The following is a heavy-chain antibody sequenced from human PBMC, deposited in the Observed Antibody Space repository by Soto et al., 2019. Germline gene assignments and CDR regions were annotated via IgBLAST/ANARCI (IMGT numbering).Heavy chain of an antibody. D-gene: IGHD4-17*01. J-gene: IGHJ4*02. CDR3: ARAGGTTVTGLWHFDS. Sequence: QVLLVESGGGLVKAGGSLRLSCAASGFIFSDYYMSWVRQTPGKGLEWVSYISTRSTYTNYADSVKGRFTISRDNTKNSLYLQMDSLRVEDTAVYYCARAGGTTVTGLWHFDSWGQGTLVTVSS. CDR2: ISTRSTYT. CDR1: GFIFSDYY. V-gene: IGHV3-11*06.